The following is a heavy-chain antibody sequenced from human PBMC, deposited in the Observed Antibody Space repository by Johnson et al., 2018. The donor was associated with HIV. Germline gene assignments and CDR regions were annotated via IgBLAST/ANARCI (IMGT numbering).Heavy chain of an antibody. J-gene: IGHJ3*02. CDR1: GFTFSNAW. CDR2: IKSKTDGGTT. V-gene: IGHV3-15*01. Sequence: VQLVESGGGLVQPGGSLRLSCVASGFTFSNAWMSWVRQAPGKGLEWVGRIKSKTDGGTTDYAAPVKGRFPISRDESKNTLYLQMNSLKTEDTAVYYCTTDRGSSLYPPDAFDIWGQGTMVTVSS. D-gene: IGHD6-13*01. CDR3: TTDRGSSLYPPDAFDI.